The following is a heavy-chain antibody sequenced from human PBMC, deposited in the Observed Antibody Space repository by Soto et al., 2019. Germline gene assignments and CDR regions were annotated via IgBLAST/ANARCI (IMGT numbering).Heavy chain of an antibody. V-gene: IGHV1-3*01. CDR3: ARDSGFVVVPADMPVLGWFDP. Sequence: ASVKVSCKASGYTFTSYAMHWVRQAPGQRLEWMGWINAGNGNTKYSQKFQGRVTITRDTSASTAYMELSSLRSEDTAVYYCARDSGFVVVPADMPVLGWFDPWGQGTLVTVSS. CDR2: INAGNGNT. CDR1: GYTFTSYA. D-gene: IGHD2-2*01. J-gene: IGHJ5*02.